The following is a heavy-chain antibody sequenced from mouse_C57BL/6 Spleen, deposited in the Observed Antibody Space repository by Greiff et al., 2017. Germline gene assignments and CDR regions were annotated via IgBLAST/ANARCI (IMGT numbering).Heavy chain of an antibody. CDR2: IYPSDSET. Sequence: QVQLQQPGAELVRPGSSVKLSCKASGYTFTSYWMDWVKQRPGQGLEWIGNIYPSDSETHYNQKFKDKATLTVDKSSSTAYMQLSSLTSEDSAVYYCARGYYGSSWGYFGYWGQGTTLTVSS. V-gene: IGHV1-61*01. CDR1: GYTFTSYW. J-gene: IGHJ2*01. D-gene: IGHD1-1*01. CDR3: ARGYYGSSWGYFGY.